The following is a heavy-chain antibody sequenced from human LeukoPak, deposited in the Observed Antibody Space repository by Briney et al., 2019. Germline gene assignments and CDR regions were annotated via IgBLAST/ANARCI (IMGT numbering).Heavy chain of an antibody. J-gene: IGHJ4*02. CDR1: GFTFSDYN. CDR3: AKVRWDNSGWYYLDS. D-gene: IGHD6-19*01. CDR2: ISYDGTKK. V-gene: IGHV3-30*18. Sequence: GGSLRLSCVVSGFTFSDYNMHWVRQAPGKGLEWVTIISYDGTKKYYADSVKGRFTISRDNSKNTLYPQMNNLRAEDTAMYYCAKVRWDNSGWYYLDSWGQGTLVTVSS.